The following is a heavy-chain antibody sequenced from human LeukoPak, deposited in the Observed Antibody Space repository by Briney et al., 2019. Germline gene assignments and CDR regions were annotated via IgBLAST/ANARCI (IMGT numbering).Heavy chain of an antibody. Sequence: PSETLSLTCAVYGGSFSGYYWSWIRQPPGKGLEWIGSMSHSGSTYYNPFLKSRVTISVDTSKNQFSVKLSSVTAADTAVYYCARGTNYCSSTSCSFYYYYMDVWGKGTTVTVSS. D-gene: IGHD2-2*01. V-gene: IGHV4-34*01. CDR2: MSHSGST. CDR1: GGSFSGYY. J-gene: IGHJ6*03. CDR3: ARGTNYCSSTSCSFYYYYMDV.